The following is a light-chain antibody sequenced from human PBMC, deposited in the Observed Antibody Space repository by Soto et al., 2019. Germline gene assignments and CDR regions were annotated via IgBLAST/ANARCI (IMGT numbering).Light chain of an antibody. J-gene: IGKJ4*01. CDR2: AAS. Sequence: DIQMTQSPSSLSASLGDRVTITCRASQGIGAYLAWFQQKPGKVPKLLIYAASTLQSGVQSRFSGSGSGTDFTLTISSLQPEDVATYYCQKYNSAPLTFGGGTKVEIK. CDR3: QKYNSAPLT. CDR1: QGIGAY. V-gene: IGKV1-27*01.